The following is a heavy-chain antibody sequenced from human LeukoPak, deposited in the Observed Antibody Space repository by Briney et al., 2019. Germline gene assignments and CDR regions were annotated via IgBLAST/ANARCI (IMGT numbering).Heavy chain of an antibody. CDR3: ARFWYSSGWLDY. Sequence: GGSLRLSCAASGFTFSSYSMNWVRQAPGKGLEWVSSISSSSSYIYYADSVKGRFIISRDNAKNSLYLQMNSLRAEDTAVYYCARFWYSSGWLDYWGQGTLVTVSS. CDR2: ISSSSSYI. D-gene: IGHD6-19*01. J-gene: IGHJ4*02. CDR1: GFTFSSYS. V-gene: IGHV3-21*01.